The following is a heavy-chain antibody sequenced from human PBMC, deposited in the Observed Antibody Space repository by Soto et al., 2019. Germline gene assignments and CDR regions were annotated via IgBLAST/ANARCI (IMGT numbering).Heavy chain of an antibody. J-gene: IGHJ6*02. D-gene: IGHD7-27*01. Sequence: ASVKVSCKASGYTFTSYYMHWVRQAPGQGLEWMGIINPSGGSTSYAQKFQGRVTMTRDTSTSTVYMELSSLRSEDTAVYYCARGHGLGRGLYYATDFRCQGTTGTVFS. V-gene: IGHV1-46*01. CDR3: ARGHGLGRGLYYATDF. CDR2: INPSGGST. CDR1: GYTFTSYY.